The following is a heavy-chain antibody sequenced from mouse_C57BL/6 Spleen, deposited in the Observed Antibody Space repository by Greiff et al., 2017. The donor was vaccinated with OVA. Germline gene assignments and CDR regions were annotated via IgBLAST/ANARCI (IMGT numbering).Heavy chain of an antibody. CDR1: GYTFTSYW. CDR2: IDPSDSYT. Sequence: VQLQQPGAELVMPGASVKLSCKASGYTFTSYWMHWVKQRPGQGLEWIGEIDPSDSYTNYNQKFKGKSTLTVDKSSSTAYMQLSSLTSEDSAVYYGARGEIYYGNHWYFDVWGTGTTVTVSS. CDR3: ARGEIYYGNHWYFDV. V-gene: IGHV1-69*01. J-gene: IGHJ1*03. D-gene: IGHD2-1*01.